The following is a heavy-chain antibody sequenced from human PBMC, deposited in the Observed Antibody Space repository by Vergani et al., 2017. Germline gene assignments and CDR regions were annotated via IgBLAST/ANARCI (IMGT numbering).Heavy chain of an antibody. Sequence: QVTLKESGPVLVQPTETLTLTCTVSGFSLSNARMGVSWIRQPPGKALEWLAHIFSNDEKSYNTSLKSRLTISKYTSKIQVVLTMTNMDPVDTATYYCARISDTAMVDYNYYGMDVWGQGTTVTVSS. J-gene: IGHJ6*02. V-gene: IGHV2-26*01. CDR2: IFSNDEK. CDR1: GFSLSNARMG. CDR3: ARISDTAMVDYNYYGMDV. D-gene: IGHD5-18*01.